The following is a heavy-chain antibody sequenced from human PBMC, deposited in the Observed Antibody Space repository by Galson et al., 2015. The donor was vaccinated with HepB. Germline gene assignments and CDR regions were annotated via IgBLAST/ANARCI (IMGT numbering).Heavy chain of an antibody. V-gene: IGHV1-3*01. CDR3: ARVLGRMVRGVHFDY. J-gene: IGHJ4*02. CDR2: INAGNGNT. Sequence: SVKVSCKASGYTFTSYAMHWVRQAPGQRLEWMGWINAGNGNTKYSQKFQGRVTITRDTSASTAYMELSSLRPEDTAVYYCARVLGRMVRGVHFDYWGQGTLVTVSS. CDR1: GYTFTSYA. D-gene: IGHD3-10*01.